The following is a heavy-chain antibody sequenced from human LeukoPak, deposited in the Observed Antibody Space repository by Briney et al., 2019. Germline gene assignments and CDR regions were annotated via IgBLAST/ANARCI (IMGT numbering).Heavy chain of an antibody. V-gene: IGHV3-11*01. J-gene: IGHJ6*02. CDR1: GFTFSDYY. Sequence: GGSLRLSCAASGFTFSDYYMSWILQAPGKGLEWVSYISSSGSTIYYADSVKGRFTISRDNAKNSLYLQMNSLRAEDTAVYYCATENWEGHYYGMDVWGQGTTVTVSS. CDR3: ATENWEGHYYGMDV. D-gene: IGHD7-27*01. CDR2: ISSSGSTI.